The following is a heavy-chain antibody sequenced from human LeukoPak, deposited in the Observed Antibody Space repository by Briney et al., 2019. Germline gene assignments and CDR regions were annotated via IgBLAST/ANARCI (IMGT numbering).Heavy chain of an antibody. CDR1: GGSFSGYY. CDR3: ARSYSSSWPPYYYYGTDV. CDR2: IYYSGST. Sequence: SETLSLTCAVYGGSFSGYYWSWIRQPPGKGLEWIGSIYYSGSTYYNPSLKSRVTISVDTSKNQFSLKLSSVTAADTAVYYCARSYSSSWPPYYYYGTDVWGQGTTVTVSS. J-gene: IGHJ6*02. V-gene: IGHV4-34*01. D-gene: IGHD6-13*01.